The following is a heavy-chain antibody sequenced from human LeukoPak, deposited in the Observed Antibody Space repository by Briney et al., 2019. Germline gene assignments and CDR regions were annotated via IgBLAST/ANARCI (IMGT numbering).Heavy chain of an antibody. CDR3: ARDSGSGYGY. CDR1: GFTFTSYY. J-gene: IGHJ4*02. D-gene: IGHD1-26*01. V-gene: IGHV1-46*01. CDR2: INPSGGST. Sequence: GASVKVSCKASGFTFTSYYMHRVRQAPGQGLEWMGIINPSGGSTSYAQKFQGRVTMTRDTSTSTVYMELSSLRSEDTAVYYCARDSGSGYGYWGQGTLVTVSS.